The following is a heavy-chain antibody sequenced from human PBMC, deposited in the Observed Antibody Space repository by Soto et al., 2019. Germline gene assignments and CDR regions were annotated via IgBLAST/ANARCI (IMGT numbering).Heavy chain of an antibody. V-gene: IGHV1-69*04. J-gene: IGHJ3*02. CDR1: GGTFSSYT. Sequence: SVKVSCKASGGTFSSYTISWVRQAPGQGLEWMGRIIPILGIANYAQRFQGRVTITADKSTSTAYMELSSLRSEDTAVYYCARDRITIFGVVITGDAFDIWGQGTMVTVSS. CDR2: IIPILGIA. D-gene: IGHD3-3*01. CDR3: ARDRITIFGVVITGDAFDI.